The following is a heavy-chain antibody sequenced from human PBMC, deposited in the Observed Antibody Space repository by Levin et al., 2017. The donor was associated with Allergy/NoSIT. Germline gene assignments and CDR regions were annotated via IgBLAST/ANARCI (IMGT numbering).Heavy chain of an antibody. D-gene: IGHD3-3*01. Sequence: PGGSLRLSCAASGFTFSRSGMHWVRQAPGKGLEWVAVISFDGNDKYYIDSVKGRFTISRDNSKNTLYLQMNSLRAEDTAVYYCAKETYYDFANGYFPTPNWFDPWGQGTLVTVSS. V-gene: IGHV3-30*18. CDR2: ISFDGNDK. CDR1: GFTFSRSG. CDR3: AKETYYDFANGYFPTPNWFDP. J-gene: IGHJ5*02.